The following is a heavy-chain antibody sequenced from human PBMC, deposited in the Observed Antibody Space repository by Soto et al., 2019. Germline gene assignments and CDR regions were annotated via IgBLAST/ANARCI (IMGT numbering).Heavy chain of an antibody. CDR1: GGTFSSYA. CDR2: IIPIFGTA. CDR3: ASPPTIFGVVRDFFRRYYLDY. D-gene: IGHD3-3*01. Sequence: GASVKVSCKASGGTFSSYAISWVRQAPGQGLEWMGGIIPIFGTANYAQKFQGRVTITADKSTSTAYMELSSLRSEDTAVYYCASPPTIFGVVRDFFRRYYLDYWGQGTLVTVSS. V-gene: IGHV1-69*06. J-gene: IGHJ4*02.